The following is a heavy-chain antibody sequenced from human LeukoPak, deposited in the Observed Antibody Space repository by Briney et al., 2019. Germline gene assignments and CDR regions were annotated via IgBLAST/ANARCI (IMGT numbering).Heavy chain of an antibody. J-gene: IGHJ5*02. V-gene: IGHV4-59*01. Sequence: SETLSLTCTVSGGSISSYYWSWIRPPPGKGLEWIGYIYYSGSTNYNPSLKSRVTISVDTSKNQFSLKLSSVTAADTAVYYCARTVASITIFGVDLNWFDPWGQGTLVTVSS. D-gene: IGHD3-3*01. CDR3: ARTVASITIFGVDLNWFDP. CDR1: GGSISSYY. CDR2: IYYSGST.